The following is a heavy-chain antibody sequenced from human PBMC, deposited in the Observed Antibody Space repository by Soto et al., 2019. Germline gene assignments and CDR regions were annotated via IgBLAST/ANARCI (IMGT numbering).Heavy chain of an antibody. CDR1: GGSISSGDYY. J-gene: IGHJ6*02. Sequence: QVQLQESGPGLVKPSQTLSLTCTVSGGSISSGDYYWSWIRQPPGKGLEWIGYIYYSGSTYYKPCLKSPFTISVDTSKNQFSLKLSSVTAADTAVYYCAREGHRYRTNGVCHPYDYYYGMGVWGQGTTVTVSS. V-gene: IGHV4-30-4*01. D-gene: IGHD2-8*01. CDR3: AREGHRYRTNGVCHPYDYYYGMGV. CDR2: IYYSGST.